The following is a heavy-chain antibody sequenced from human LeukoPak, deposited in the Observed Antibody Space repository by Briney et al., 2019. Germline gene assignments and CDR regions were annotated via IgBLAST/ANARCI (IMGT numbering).Heavy chain of an antibody. Sequence: SETLSLTCTVSGYSISSGYYWGWIRQPPGKGLEWIGSIYHSGSTYYNPSLKSRVTISVVTSKNQFSLKLSSVTAADTAVYYCARDVPVVVPAAMPMDVWGKGTTVTVSS. CDR1: GYSISSGYY. J-gene: IGHJ6*04. CDR2: IYHSGST. CDR3: ARDVPVVVPAAMPMDV. V-gene: IGHV4-38-2*02. D-gene: IGHD2-2*01.